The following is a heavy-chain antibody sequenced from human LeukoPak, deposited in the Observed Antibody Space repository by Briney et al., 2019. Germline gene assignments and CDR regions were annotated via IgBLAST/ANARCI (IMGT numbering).Heavy chain of an antibody. CDR1: GFTFSSYS. J-gene: IGHJ6*02. CDR2: ISSSSSYI. CDR3: ARDGNSCGGGSCYHYCMDV. V-gene: IGHV3-21*01. D-gene: IGHD2-15*01. Sequence: GGSLRLSCAASGFTFSSYSMTCVRQAPGKGLEWVSSISSSSSYIYYADSVKGRFTISRDNAKNSLYLQMNSLRAEDTAVYYCARDGNSCGGGSCYHYCMDVWGQGTTVTVSS.